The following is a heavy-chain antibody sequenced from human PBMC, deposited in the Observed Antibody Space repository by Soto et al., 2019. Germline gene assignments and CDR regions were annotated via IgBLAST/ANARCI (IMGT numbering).Heavy chain of an antibody. V-gene: IGHV3-23*01. CDR2: ISGSGGST. J-gene: IGHJ5*02. CDR3: AKEWIAAAGQTLDWFDP. CDR1: GFTFSSYA. D-gene: IGHD6-13*01. Sequence: GGSLRLSCAASGFTFSSYAMSWVRQAPGKGLEWVSAISGSGGSTYYADSVKGRFTISRDNSKNTLYLQMNSLRAEDTAVYYCAKEWIAAAGQTLDWFDPWGQGTLVTVSS.